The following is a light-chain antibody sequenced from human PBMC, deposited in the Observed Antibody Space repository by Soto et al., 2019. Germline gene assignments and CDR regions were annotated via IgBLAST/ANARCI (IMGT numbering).Light chain of an antibody. J-gene: IGLJ1*01. CDR3: GTWDSSLNVYG. CDR1: SSSIGSNY. CDR2: ESK. V-gene: IGLV1-51*01. Sequence: QSVLTQPPSVSAAPGQMITISCSGSSSSIGSNYISCYQQLPGTAPKLLIYESKKRPSGISDRISGSKSGTSATLGIAGLQTGDEAEYYCGTWDSSLNVYGFGTGTKVTAL.